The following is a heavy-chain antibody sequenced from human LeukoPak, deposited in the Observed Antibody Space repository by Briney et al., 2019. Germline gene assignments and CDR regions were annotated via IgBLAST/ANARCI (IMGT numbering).Heavy chain of an antibody. CDR2: ISGSGGST. CDR3: AKDRAVWFRELECYFDY. J-gene: IGHJ4*02. Sequence: GGSLRLSCAASGFTFSSYAMSWVRQAPGKGLEWVSAISGSGGSTYYADSVKGRFTISRDNSKNTLYLQMNSLRAEDTAVYYCAKDRAVWFRELECYFDYWGQGTLVTVSS. V-gene: IGHV3-23*01. CDR1: GFTFSSYA. D-gene: IGHD3-10*01.